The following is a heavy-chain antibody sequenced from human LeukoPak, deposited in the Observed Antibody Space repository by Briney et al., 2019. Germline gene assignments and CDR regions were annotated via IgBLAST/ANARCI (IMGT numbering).Heavy chain of an antibody. CDR3: ARVVAYYDILTGYPTNYYYYYMDV. Sequence: ASVKVFCKASGHTFTSYGISWVRQAPGQGLEWMGWISSYNGSTIYAQKLQGRVTMTTDTSTSTAYMELRSLRSDDTAVYYCARVVAYYDILTGYPTNYYYYYMDVWGKGTTVTISS. D-gene: IGHD3-9*01. V-gene: IGHV1-18*01. J-gene: IGHJ6*03. CDR2: ISSYNGST. CDR1: GHTFTSYG.